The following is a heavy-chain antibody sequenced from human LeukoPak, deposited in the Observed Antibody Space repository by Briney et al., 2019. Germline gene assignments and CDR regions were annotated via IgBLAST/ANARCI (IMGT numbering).Heavy chain of an antibody. J-gene: IGHJ5*02. Sequence: SETLSLTCTVSGGSISSYYWSSIRQPPEKGLEWIGDIYYSGRTNYNPSLKSRVTISVDTSKNQFSLKLSSVTAADTAVYYCARDRPPPYTIFGVPGGFDPWGQGTLVTVSS. D-gene: IGHD3-3*01. CDR1: GGSISSYY. V-gene: IGHV4-59*01. CDR3: ARDRPPPYTIFGVPGGFDP. CDR2: IYYSGRT.